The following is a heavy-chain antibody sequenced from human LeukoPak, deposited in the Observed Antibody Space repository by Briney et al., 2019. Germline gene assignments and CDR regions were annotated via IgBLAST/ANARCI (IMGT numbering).Heavy chain of an antibody. V-gene: IGHV5-51*01. D-gene: IGHD6-13*01. J-gene: IGHJ3*02. CDR1: GYSFTSYW. Sequence: KPGESLKISCKGSGYSFTSYWIGWVRQMPGKGLEWMGIIYPGDSDTRYSPSFQGQVTISADKSISTAYLQWSSLKASDTAMYYCARHGSSGIAAAGKQADDAFDIWGQGTMVTVSS. CDR2: IYPGDSDT. CDR3: ARHGSSGIAAAGKQADDAFDI.